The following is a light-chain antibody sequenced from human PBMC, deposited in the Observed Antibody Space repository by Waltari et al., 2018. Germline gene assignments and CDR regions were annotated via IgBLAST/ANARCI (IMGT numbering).Light chain of an antibody. CDR2: GAS. CDR1: QSVGRS. J-gene: IGKJ1*01. V-gene: IGKV3-20*01. Sequence: EIVLTQSPGTLSLSPGDRAILSCSASQSVGRSLAWYQQKPGQAPRLLIYGASNRATGIPDRFSGSGSGTDFSLTISRLEPEDFSVYYCQHYVRLPVTFGQGTRVEI. CDR3: QHYVRLPVT.